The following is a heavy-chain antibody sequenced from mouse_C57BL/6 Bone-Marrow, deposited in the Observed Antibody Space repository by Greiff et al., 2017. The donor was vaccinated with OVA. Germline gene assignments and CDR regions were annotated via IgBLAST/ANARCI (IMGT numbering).Heavy chain of an antibody. CDR2: IRSKSNNYAT. D-gene: IGHD3-2*02. CDR1: GFSFNTYA. J-gene: IGHJ3*01. Sequence: EVKLMESGGGLVQPKGSLKLSCAASGFSFNTYAMNWVRQAPGKGLEWVARIRSKSNNYATYYADSVKDRFTISRDDSESMLYLQMNNLKTEDTAMYYCVRHAQGFAYWGQGTLVTVSA. V-gene: IGHV10-1*01. CDR3: VRHAQGFAY.